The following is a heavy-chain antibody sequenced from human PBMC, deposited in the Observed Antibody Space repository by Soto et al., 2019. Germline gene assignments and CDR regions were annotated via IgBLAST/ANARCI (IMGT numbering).Heavy chain of an antibody. CDR1: GFDFSAYA. D-gene: IGHD6-13*01. V-gene: IGHV3-23*01. J-gene: IGHJ4*02. CDR2: ITGRGDTT. Sequence: EVQLLESGGGLVQPGGSLRLSCAASGFDFSAYAMSWVRQAPGKGLEWVSAITGRGDTTDYADSVKGRFTISRDNSKNTLYLQMNSLRDEDTAVYYCAKDLGAAGAFDYWGQGTLVTVSS. CDR3: AKDLGAAGAFDY.